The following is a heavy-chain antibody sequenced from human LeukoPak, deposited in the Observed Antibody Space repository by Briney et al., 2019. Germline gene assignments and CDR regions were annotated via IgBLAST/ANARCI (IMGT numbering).Heavy chain of an antibody. CDR1: GGSINSGGYY. V-gene: IGHV4-30-2*01. J-gene: IGHJ4*02. CDR2: FSHSGST. Sequence: SETLSLTCTVSGGSINSGGYYWTWIRQPPGEGLEWIAYFSHSGSTFYNPSLKSRVTISLDTSKNQFSLNLRSVTATDTAVYYCAGQNIPTPHDYWGQGTQVTVSS. D-gene: IGHD2-2*02. CDR3: AGQNIPTPHDY.